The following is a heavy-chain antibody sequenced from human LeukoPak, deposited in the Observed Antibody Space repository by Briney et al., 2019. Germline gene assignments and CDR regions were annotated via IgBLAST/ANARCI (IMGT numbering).Heavy chain of an antibody. Sequence: SETLSLTCAVYGGSFSGYYWSWIRQPPGKGLEWIGEINRSGSTNYNPSLKSRVTISVDTSKNQFSLKLSSVTAADTAVYYCARGGDYDYVWGSYRSSFFDYWGQGTLVTVSS. CDR3: ARGGDYDYVWGSYRSSFFDY. CDR2: INRSGST. V-gene: IGHV4-34*01. J-gene: IGHJ4*02. CDR1: GGSFSGYY. D-gene: IGHD3-16*02.